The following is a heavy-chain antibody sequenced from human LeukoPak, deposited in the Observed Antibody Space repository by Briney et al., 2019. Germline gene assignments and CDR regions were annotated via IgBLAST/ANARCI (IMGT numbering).Heavy chain of an antibody. Sequence: SETLCLTCTVSGGSLSGHCWSWIRQPPGKRLEWIGYVYYNGRAKYNLSPLSRVTISLEETKSKFSFKLTYSTSADTTVYSCARLLDNDISGDPDTFDVWGQGTTVIVSS. CDR3: ARLLDNDISGDPDTFDV. CDR1: GGSLSGHC. CDR2: VYYNGRA. D-gene: IGHD3-22*01. V-gene: IGHV4-59*11. J-gene: IGHJ3*01.